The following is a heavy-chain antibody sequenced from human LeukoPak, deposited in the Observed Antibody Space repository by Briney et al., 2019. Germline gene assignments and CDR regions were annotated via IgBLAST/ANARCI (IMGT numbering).Heavy chain of an antibody. CDR1: GFTFISYS. Sequence: PAGGSLRLSCAASGFTFISYSMNWVRQAPGKGLEWVSYISSSNSTIYYADSVKGRFTISRDNAKNSLDLQMNSLRAEDTAVYYCARDSGYDPAAFDIWGQGTMVTVSS. J-gene: IGHJ3*02. D-gene: IGHD5-12*01. CDR2: ISSSNSTI. V-gene: IGHV3-48*01. CDR3: ARDSGYDPAAFDI.